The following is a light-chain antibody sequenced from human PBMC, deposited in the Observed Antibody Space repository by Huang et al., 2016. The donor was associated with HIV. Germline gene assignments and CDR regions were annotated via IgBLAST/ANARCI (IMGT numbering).Light chain of an antibody. J-gene: IGKJ2*01. V-gene: IGKV3-15*01. Sequence: EIVMTQSPATLSVSPGERATLSCRASQSVSSNLAWDQQKPGQAPRLLIYGASTRATGIPARFSALGSGTEFTLTISSLQSEDFAVYYCQQYNNWPPMYTFGQGTNLEIK. CDR3: QQYNNWPPMYT. CDR2: GAS. CDR1: QSVSSN.